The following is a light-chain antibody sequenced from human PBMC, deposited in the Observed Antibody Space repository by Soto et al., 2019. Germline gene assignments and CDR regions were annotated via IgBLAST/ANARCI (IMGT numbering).Light chain of an antibody. Sequence: DLQLTQSPSFLSASVGDRVTITCRASRGISTYLAWFQQKPGKAPKVLIYAASTLQSGVPSRFSGSGSGTEFTLTISSLQPEDFATYYCQQLNSYPFTFGGGAKVEIK. V-gene: IGKV1-9*01. CDR2: AAS. CDR3: QQLNSYPFT. CDR1: RGISTY. J-gene: IGKJ4*01.